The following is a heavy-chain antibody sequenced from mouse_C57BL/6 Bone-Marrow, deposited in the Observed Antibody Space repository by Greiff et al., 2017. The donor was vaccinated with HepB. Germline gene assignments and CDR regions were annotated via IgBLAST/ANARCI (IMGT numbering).Heavy chain of an antibody. V-gene: IGHV1-85*01. CDR3: ARRGAPYGNYEGY. D-gene: IGHD2-1*01. CDR2: IYPRDGST. Sequence: QVQLQQSGPELVKPGASVKLSCKASGYNFKSYDINWVKQRTGQGLEWIGWIYPRDGSTKYNEKFKGKATLTVETSSSTAYMELHSLTSEESAVYVCARRGAPYGNYEGYWGQGTTLTVSS. CDR1: GYNFKSYD. J-gene: IGHJ2*01.